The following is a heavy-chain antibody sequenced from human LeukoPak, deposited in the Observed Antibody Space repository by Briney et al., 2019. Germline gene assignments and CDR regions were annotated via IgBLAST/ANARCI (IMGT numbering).Heavy chain of an antibody. D-gene: IGHD3-3*01. CDR2: IYTNGST. CDR3: ARDQGRFLEWLSGYDAFDV. CDR1: GGSISSGSYY. J-gene: IGHJ3*01. Sequence: PSETLSLTCTVSGGSISSGSYYWSWIRQPAGKGLECIGRIYTNGSTNYNPSLKSRVTISLDTSNNQFSLRLSSVTAADTAVYYCARDQGRFLEWLSGYDAFDVWGQGTMVTVSS. V-gene: IGHV4-61*02.